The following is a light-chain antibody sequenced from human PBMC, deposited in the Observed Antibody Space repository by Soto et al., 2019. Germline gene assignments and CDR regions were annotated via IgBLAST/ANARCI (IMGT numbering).Light chain of an antibody. J-gene: IGKJ1*01. V-gene: IGKV1-5*03. CDR2: KAS. Sequence: IQMTQYPSTLSGSVGDRVTITCLASHTISSWLAWYQQKPGKAPKLLIYKASTLKSGVPSRFSGSGSGTEFTLTISSLQPDDFATYYCQHYNSYSEAFGQGTKVDIK. CDR3: QHYNSYSEA. CDR1: HTISSW.